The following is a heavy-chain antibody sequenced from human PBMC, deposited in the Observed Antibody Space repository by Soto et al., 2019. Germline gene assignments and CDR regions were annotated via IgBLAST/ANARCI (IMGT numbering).Heavy chain of an antibody. CDR1: GGSFSGYY. Sequence: PSETLSLTCAVYGGSFSGYYWSWIRQPPGKGLEWIGEINHSGSTNYNPSLKSRGTISVDTSKNQFSLKLSSVTAADTAVYYCARGLRYFDWLPYQDYWGQGTLVTVSS. CDR2: INHSGST. V-gene: IGHV4-34*01. J-gene: IGHJ4*02. CDR3: ARGLRYFDWLPYQDY. D-gene: IGHD3-9*01.